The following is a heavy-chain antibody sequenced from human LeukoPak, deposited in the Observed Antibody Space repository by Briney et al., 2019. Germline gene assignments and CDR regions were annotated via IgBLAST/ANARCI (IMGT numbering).Heavy chain of an antibody. CDR3: ARDKLLLGENDAFDI. D-gene: IGHD2-15*01. Sequence: ASVKVSCKASGYTFTSYAMNWVRQAPGQGLEWMGWINTNTGNPTYALGFTGRFVFSLDTSVSTAYLQVSSLKAEDTAVYYCARDKLLLGENDAFDIWGQGTMVTVSS. V-gene: IGHV7-4-1*02. CDR1: GYTFTSYA. J-gene: IGHJ3*02. CDR2: INTNTGNP.